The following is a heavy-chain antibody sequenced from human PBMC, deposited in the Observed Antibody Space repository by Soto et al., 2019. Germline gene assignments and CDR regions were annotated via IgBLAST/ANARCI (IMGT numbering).Heavy chain of an antibody. CDR1: GFTFSSYW. D-gene: IGHD2-8*02. CDR2: INSDVTST. J-gene: IGHJ4*02. Sequence: EVQLVESGGGLVQPGGSLRLSCAASGFTFSSYWMHWVRQAPGKGLVWVSRINSDVTSTTYADSVKGRFTISRDNAKNTLYLQMSSLRGEDTAVYYCVITSLVVARATREDSWCQGTLVTVSP. V-gene: IGHV3-74*01. CDR3: VITSLVVARATREDS.